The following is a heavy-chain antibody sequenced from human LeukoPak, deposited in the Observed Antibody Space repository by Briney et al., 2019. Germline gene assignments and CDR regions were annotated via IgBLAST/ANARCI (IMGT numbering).Heavy chain of an antibody. Sequence: GGSLRLSCAASGFTFSSYSLHWVRPTPGKGLAWVSYISSSSSSIYYADSVKGRFTISRDNAKNSLYLQMNSLRTEDTALYYCAKVPTGYYDSSGYYYFDYWGQGTLVTVSS. CDR2: ISSSSSSI. V-gene: IGHV3-21*05. J-gene: IGHJ4*02. D-gene: IGHD3-22*01. CDR3: AKVPTGYYDSSGYYYFDY. CDR1: GFTFSSYS.